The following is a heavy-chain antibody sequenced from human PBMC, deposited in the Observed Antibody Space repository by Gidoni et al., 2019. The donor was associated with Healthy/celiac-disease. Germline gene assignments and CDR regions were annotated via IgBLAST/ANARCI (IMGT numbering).Heavy chain of an antibody. Sequence: EVQLVESGGGLIQPGGSLRLSCAASGFTVSRNYMSWVRQAPGKGLEWVSVIYSGGSTYYADSVKGRFTISRDNSKNTLYLQMNSLRAEDTAVYYCARDRRYYDILTGYFRSNAFDIWGQGTMVTVSS. CDR1: GFTVSRNY. D-gene: IGHD3-9*01. CDR3: ARDRRYYDILTGYFRSNAFDI. V-gene: IGHV3-53*01. CDR2: IYSGGST. J-gene: IGHJ3*02.